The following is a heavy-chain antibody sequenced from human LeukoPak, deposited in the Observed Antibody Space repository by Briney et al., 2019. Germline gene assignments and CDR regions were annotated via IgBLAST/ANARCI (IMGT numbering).Heavy chain of an antibody. D-gene: IGHD6-13*01. CDR3: AKSDSSSWYSFDY. V-gene: IGHV3-74*01. CDR1: GFTFSNYW. Sequence: GGSLRLSCAASGFTFSNYWMHWVRQAPGNGLVWVSRINSDGINTSYADSVKGRFTISRDNSKNTLYLQMNSLRAEDTAVYYCAKSDSSSWYSFDYWGQGTLVTVSS. J-gene: IGHJ4*02. CDR2: INSDGINT.